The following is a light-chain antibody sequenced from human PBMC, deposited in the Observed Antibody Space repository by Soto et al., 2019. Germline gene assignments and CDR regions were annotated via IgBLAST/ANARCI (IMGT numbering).Light chain of an antibody. CDR3: QQYISYPLT. CDR2: DVS. CDR1: QSINNW. V-gene: IGKV1-5*01. Sequence: DIQMTQSPSTLSASVGDRVIITCRASQSINNWLAWYQQKAGKAPKVLIHDVSSLKSGVPSRFSGRGSGTEFTLTISSLQPDDFATYYCQQYISYPLTFGQGTKLEIK. J-gene: IGKJ2*01.